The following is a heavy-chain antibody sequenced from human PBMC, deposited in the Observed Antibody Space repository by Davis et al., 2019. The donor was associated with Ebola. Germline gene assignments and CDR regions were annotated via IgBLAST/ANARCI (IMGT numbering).Heavy chain of an antibody. D-gene: IGHD2-8*02. J-gene: IGHJ6*02. CDR1: GFTFSSYS. V-gene: IGHV3-23*01. CDR3: AKDGVLENDQYYYYYYGMDV. Sequence: PGGSLTLSCAASGFTFSSYSMSCVRQPPGKGLEWVSAISGSGGSTYYADSVKGRFTISRDNSKNTLYLQMNRLRAEDTAVYYCAKDGVLENDQYYYYYYGMDVWGQGTTVTVPS. CDR2: ISGSGGST.